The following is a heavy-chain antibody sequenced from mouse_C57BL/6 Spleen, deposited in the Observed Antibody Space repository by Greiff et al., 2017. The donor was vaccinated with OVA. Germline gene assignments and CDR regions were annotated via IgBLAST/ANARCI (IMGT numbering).Heavy chain of an antibody. CDR2: IDPNSGGT. D-gene: IGHD1-1*01. CDR1: GYTFTSYW. CDR3: ARKGVITTVEGAMDY. Sequence: QVQLQQSGAELVKPGASVKLSCKASGYTFTSYWMHWVKQRPGRGLEWIGRIDPNSGGTKYNEKFKSKATLTVDKPSSTAYLQLSSLTSEDSAVYYCARKGVITTVEGAMDYWGQGTSVTVSS. J-gene: IGHJ4*01. V-gene: IGHV1-72*01.